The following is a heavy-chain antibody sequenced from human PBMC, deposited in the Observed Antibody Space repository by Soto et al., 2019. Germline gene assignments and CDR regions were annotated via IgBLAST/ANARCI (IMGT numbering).Heavy chain of an antibody. CDR1: GFTFSSYA. CDR2: ISGSGGST. V-gene: IGHV3-23*01. CDR3: AKDLRLGELSSFDY. J-gene: IGHJ4*02. Sequence: GGSLRLSCAASGFTFSSYAMSWVRQAPGKGLEWVSAISGSGGSTYYADSVKGRFTISRDNSKNTLYLQMNSLRAEDTAVYHCAKDLRLGELSSFDYWGQGTLVTVSS. D-gene: IGHD3-16*02.